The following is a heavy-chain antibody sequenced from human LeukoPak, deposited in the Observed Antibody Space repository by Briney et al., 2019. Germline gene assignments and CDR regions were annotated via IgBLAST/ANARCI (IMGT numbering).Heavy chain of an antibody. CDR3: AGGASETSGLWFGELFAWVMDV. CDR2: INHSGST. D-gene: IGHD3-10*01. J-gene: IGHJ6*02. V-gene: IGHV4-34*01. Sequence: PSETLSLTCAVYGGSFSGYYWSWIRQPPGKGLEWIGEINHSGSTNYNPSLKSRVTISVDTSKKQSSPKLSSVTAADPAVYYCAGGASETSGLWFGELFAWVMDVWGQGTTVTVSS. CDR1: GGSFSGYY.